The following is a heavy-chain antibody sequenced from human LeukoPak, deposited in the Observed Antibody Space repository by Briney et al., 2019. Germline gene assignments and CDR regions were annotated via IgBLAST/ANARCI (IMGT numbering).Heavy chain of an antibody. D-gene: IGHD3-10*01. J-gene: IGHJ4*02. CDR2: VNHSGSA. CDR1: GGSFRDYY. Sequence: SETLSLTCAVYGGSFRDYYWSWIRQPPGKGLEWIEEVNHSGSANYNPSLKSRITISVDTSKNQFSLKLSSVTAADTAVYYCARHRHYYGSGSYGSPNYFDYWGQGTLVTVSS. CDR3: ARHRHYYGSGSYGSPNYFDY. V-gene: IGHV4-34*10.